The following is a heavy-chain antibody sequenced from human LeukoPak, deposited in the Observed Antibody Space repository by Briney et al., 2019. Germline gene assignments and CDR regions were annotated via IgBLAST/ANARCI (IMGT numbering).Heavy chain of an antibody. Sequence: SETLSLTCTVSGGSISSSSYYWGWIRQPPGTGLEWIGSIHYSGSTYYNPSLKSRVTISVDTSKNQFSLKLRSVTAADPAVYYCASNNHRDGYSYGDYYFDYWGQGTLVTVSS. CDR2: IHYSGST. V-gene: IGHV4-39*07. CDR1: GGSISSSSYY. D-gene: IGHD5-18*01. CDR3: ASNNHRDGYSYGDYYFDY. J-gene: IGHJ4*02.